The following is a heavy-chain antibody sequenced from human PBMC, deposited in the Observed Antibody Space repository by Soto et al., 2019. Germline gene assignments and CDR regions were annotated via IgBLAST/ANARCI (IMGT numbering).Heavy chain of an antibody. V-gene: IGHV4-39*01. D-gene: IGHD6-13*01. Sequence: PSETLSLTCTVSGGSISSSSYYWGWIRQPPGKGLEWIGSIYYSGSTYYNPSLKSRVTISVDTSKNQFSLKLSSVTAADTAVYYCARIAAAGTFDASYWGQGTLVTVSS. CDR3: ARIAAAGTFDASY. CDR2: IYYSGST. J-gene: IGHJ4*02. CDR1: GGSISSSSYY.